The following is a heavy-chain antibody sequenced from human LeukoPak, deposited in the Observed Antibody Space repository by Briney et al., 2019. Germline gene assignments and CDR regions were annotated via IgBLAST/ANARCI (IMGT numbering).Heavy chain of an antibody. CDR1: GLSVSSNY. V-gene: IGHV3-53*01. J-gene: IGHJ4*02. D-gene: IGHD6-6*01. CDR2: IYISGTT. Sequence: GGSLRLSCAASGLSVSSNYMNWVRQAPGKGLEWVSVIYISGTTYYADSVKGRFTISRDNSKNTLYLQMNSLRADDTAVYYCARAPERGGHSSSPDYWGQGTLVTVSS. CDR3: ARAPERGGHSSSPDY.